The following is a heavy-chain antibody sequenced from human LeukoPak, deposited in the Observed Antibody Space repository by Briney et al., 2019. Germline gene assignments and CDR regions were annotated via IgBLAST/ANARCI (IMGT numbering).Heavy chain of an antibody. V-gene: IGHV3-23*01. Sequence: PGGSLRLSCAASGFTFSTYVMTWVRQAPGKGLEWVSSIGGSGGSPYYANSVKGRFSISRDNSKNTLYLEMNSLRDADTAVYYCAKGGIGSSSGLDCWGQGTLVTVSS. D-gene: IGHD5-18*01. CDR1: GFTFSTYV. J-gene: IGHJ4*02. CDR2: IGGSGGSP. CDR3: AKGGIGSSSGLDC.